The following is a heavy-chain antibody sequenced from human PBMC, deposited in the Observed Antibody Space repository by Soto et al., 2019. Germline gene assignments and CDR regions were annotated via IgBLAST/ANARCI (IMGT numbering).Heavy chain of an antibody. CDR2: IYHSGST. J-gene: IGHJ4*02. D-gene: IGHD4-17*01. CDR3: AREGGDPPFFDY. V-gene: IGHV4-30-2*01. CDR1: GDSFSTGGYS. Sequence: SETLSLTCAVSGDSFSTGGYSWSWIRQPPGKGLEWIGYIYHSGSTYYNPSLKSRVTISIHRSKNQFSLTLSSVTAADTAVYYCAREGGDPPFFDYWGQGTLVTVSS.